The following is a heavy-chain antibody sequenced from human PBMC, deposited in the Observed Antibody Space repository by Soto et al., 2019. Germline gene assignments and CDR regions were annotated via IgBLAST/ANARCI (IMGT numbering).Heavy chain of an antibody. J-gene: IGHJ1*01. CDR2: ISEKPGVI. CDR3: ARWGRPYVLASYFNH. D-gene: IGHD3-10*01. V-gene: IGHV3-23*01. Sequence: EVQLLESGGGLVQPGESLRLSCAASGFSFTSYAMDWVRQAPGKGLEWVSTISEKPGVIHYADSLKGRFTVSRDNSRNTVYLQMKSLRAEDTAVYYCARWGRPYVLASYFNHWGQGAQVTASS. CDR1: GFSFTSYA.